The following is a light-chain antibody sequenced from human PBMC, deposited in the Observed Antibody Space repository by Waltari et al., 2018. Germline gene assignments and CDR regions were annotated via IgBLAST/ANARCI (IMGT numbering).Light chain of an antibody. V-gene: IGKV1-39*01. CDR3: QQSYSTPHT. Sequence: DIQMTQPPSSLSASVGDRVNHTCRASQSISSYLNWYQQKPGKAPKLLIYAASSLQSGVPSRFSGSGSGTDFTLTISSLQPEDFATYYCQQSYSTPHTFGQGTKLEIK. CDR2: AAS. CDR1: QSISSY. J-gene: IGKJ2*01.